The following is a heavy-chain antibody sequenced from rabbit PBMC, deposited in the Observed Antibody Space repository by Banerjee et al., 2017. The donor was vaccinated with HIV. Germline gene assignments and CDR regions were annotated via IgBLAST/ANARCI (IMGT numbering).Heavy chain of an antibody. CDR2: IYTGSGST. D-gene: IGHD1-1*01. J-gene: IGHJ3*01. CDR1: GIDFSSSYR. CDR3: ARGYISGNGGFVRLDL. Sequence: QQQLEESGGGPVKPGGTLTLTCKASGIDFSSSYRICWVRQAPGKGLEWIGCIYTGSGSTYYASWAKGRFTISKTSSTTVTLQMTSLTAADTATYFCARGYISGNGGFVRLDLWGQGTLVTVS. V-gene: IGHV1S45*01.